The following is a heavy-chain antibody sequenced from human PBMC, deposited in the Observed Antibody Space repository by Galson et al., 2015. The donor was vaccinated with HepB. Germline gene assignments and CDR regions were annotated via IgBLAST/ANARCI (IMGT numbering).Heavy chain of an antibody. Sequence: SLRLSCAASGFTFSSYGMHWVRQAPGKGLEWVAFIRYDGSNKYYADSVKGRFTISRDNSKNTLYLQMNSLRAEDTAVYYCARDSQPYYYDNSGFDWGQGTLVTVSS. D-gene: IGHD3-22*01. CDR2: IRYDGSNK. CDR3: ARDSQPYYYDNSGFD. CDR1: GFTFSSYG. V-gene: IGHV3-30*02. J-gene: IGHJ4*02.